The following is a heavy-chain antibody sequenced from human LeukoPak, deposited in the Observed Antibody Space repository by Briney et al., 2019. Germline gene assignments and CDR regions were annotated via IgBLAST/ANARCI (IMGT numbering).Heavy chain of an antibody. CDR1: GGSISSYY. V-gene: IGHV4-4*07. D-gene: IGHD3-22*01. CDR3: AGDVRVVVGTFDY. J-gene: IGHJ4*02. Sequence: SETLSLTCTVSGGSISSYYWSWIRQPAGKGLEWIGRIYSSGSTNYNPSLRSRVTMSVDTSKNQFSLKLNAVTAADTAVYYCAGDVRVVVGTFDYWCRGNLITVSS. CDR2: IYSSGST.